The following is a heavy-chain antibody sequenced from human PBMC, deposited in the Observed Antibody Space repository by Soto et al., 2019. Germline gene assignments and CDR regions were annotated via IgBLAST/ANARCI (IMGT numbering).Heavy chain of an antibody. CDR1: GFTFDDYT. J-gene: IGHJ4*02. CDR3: VKNMDYFAYSVSSPYEH. V-gene: IGHV3-9*01. Sequence: EVQLVESGGGLVQPGRPLRLSCAASGFTFDDYTMHWVRQAPGQGLEWVSLISWDSRKVDYADSVKGRLSISRDNARSSLYLQMNSLTPEYTAIYYCVKNMDYFAYSVSSPYEHWGRGTLVAVSS. CDR2: ISWDSRKV. D-gene: IGHD4-4*01.